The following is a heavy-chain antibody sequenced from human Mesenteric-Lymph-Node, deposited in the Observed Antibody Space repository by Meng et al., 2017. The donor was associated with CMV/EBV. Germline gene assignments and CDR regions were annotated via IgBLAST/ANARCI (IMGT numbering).Heavy chain of an antibody. CDR2: VHYTGST. D-gene: IGHD6-19*01. V-gene: IGHV4-39*01. Sequence: LELRESGQEQVKASETLSLTCTVSGDSISSFYYWGWIRQPPGRGLEWIGSVHYTGSTYYSPSIKSRVTVSVDTSKNQFSLRLTSVTAADTAVYYCARPFPSWQSPRLDPFGAWGQGTLVTVSS. J-gene: IGHJ5*02. CDR1: GDSISSFYY. CDR3: ARPFPSWQSPRLDPFGA.